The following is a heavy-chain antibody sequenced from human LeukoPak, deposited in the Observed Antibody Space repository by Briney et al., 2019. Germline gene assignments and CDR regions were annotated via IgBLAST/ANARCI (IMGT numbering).Heavy chain of an antibody. V-gene: IGHV1-8*01. CDR3: ARYAARPEDYYGMDV. CDR1: GYTFTSYD. CDR2: MNPNSGNT. D-gene: IGHD6-6*01. Sequence: ASVKVSCKASGYTFTSYDINWVRQATGQGLEWMGWMNPNSGNTGYAQKFQGRVTMTRNTSISTACMELSSLRSEDTAVYYCARYAARPEDYYGMDVWGQGTTVTVSS. J-gene: IGHJ6*02.